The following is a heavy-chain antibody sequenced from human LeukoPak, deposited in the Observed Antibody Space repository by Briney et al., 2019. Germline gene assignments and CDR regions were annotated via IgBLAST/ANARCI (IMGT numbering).Heavy chain of an antibody. J-gene: IGHJ4*02. Sequence: GGSLRLSCEASGFTFSSYWMSWVRQAPGKGLEWVANIKQDGSEKYYVDSVKGRFTISRDNAKNSLYLQMNSLRAEDTAVYYCARHKGDYIDYWGQGTLVTVSS. CDR3: ARHKGDYIDY. V-gene: IGHV3-7*03. CDR1: GFTFSSYW. CDR2: IKQDGSEK.